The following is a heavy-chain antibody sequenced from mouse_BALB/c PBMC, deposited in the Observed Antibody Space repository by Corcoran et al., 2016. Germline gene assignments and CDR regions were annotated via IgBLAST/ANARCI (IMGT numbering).Heavy chain of an antibody. J-gene: IGHJ3*01. CDR3: ARNWEGAGFAY. D-gene: IGHD4-1*01. CDR1: GYTFSSYW. Sequence: QVQLQQSGAELMKPGASVKISCKATGYTFSSYWIAGVKQRPGHGLEWIGEILPGSGSTNYNEKFKGKATFTADTSSNTAYMQLSSLTSEDSAVYYCARNWEGAGFAYWGLGTLVTVSA. V-gene: IGHV1-9*01. CDR2: ILPGSGST.